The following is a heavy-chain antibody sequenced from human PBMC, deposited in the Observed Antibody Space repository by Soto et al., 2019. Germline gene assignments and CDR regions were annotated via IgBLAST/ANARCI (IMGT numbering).Heavy chain of an antibody. D-gene: IGHD2-15*01. CDR3: ARGSLGYCSGGSCNKWVRAFDI. CDR1: GYTFTSYY. CDR2: INPSGGST. Sequence: ASVKVSCKASGYTFTSYYMHWVRQAPGQGLEWMGIINPSGGSTSYAQKFQGRVTMTRDTSTSTVYMELGSLRSEDTAVYYCARGSLGYCSGGSCNKWVRAFDIWGQGTMVTVSS. J-gene: IGHJ3*02. V-gene: IGHV1-46*03.